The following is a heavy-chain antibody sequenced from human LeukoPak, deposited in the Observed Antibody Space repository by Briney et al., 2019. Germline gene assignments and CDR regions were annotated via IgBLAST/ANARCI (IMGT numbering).Heavy chain of an antibody. V-gene: IGHV3-53*01. CDR2: IYSGVST. CDR1: GFTVSSNY. Sequence: GGSLRLSCAASGFTVSSNYMSWVRQAPGKGLEWVSVIYSGVSTYYADSVKGRFTISRDNSKNTLHLQMNSLRAEDTALYYCARDRRYYDSSGYYFHWYFDLWGRGTLVTVSS. D-gene: IGHD3-22*01. J-gene: IGHJ2*01. CDR3: ARDRRYYDSSGYYFHWYFDL.